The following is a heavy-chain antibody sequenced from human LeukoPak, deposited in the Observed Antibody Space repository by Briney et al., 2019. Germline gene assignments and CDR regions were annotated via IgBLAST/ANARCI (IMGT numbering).Heavy chain of an antibody. CDR2: ISAYNGNT. CDR1: GYTFTSYD. Sequence: WASVKVSCKASGYTFTSYDINWVRQATGQGLEWMGWISAYNGNTNYAQKLQGRVTMTTDTSTSTAYMELRSLRSDDTAVYYCARDIVVVPAAISLRYYYGMDVWGQGTTVTVSS. J-gene: IGHJ6*02. V-gene: IGHV1-18*01. CDR3: ARDIVVVPAAISLRYYYGMDV. D-gene: IGHD2-2*01.